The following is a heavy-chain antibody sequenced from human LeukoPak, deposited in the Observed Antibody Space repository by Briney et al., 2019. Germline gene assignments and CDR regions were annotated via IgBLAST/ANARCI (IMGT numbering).Heavy chain of an antibody. CDR1: GYTFTSYD. CDR3: ARVNDFWSGYYED. Sequence: ASVKVSCKASGYTFTSYDINWVRQATGQGLEWMGWMNPDSGNTGYAQKFQGRVTITRNTSISTAYMELSSLRSEDTAVYYCARVNDFWSGYYEDWGQGTLVTVSS. J-gene: IGHJ4*02. CDR2: MNPDSGNT. D-gene: IGHD3-3*01. V-gene: IGHV1-8*03.